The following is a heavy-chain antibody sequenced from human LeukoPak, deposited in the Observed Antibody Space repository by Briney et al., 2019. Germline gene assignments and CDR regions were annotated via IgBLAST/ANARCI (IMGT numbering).Heavy chain of an antibody. J-gene: IGHJ3*02. CDR3: ARAAGRPDAFDI. V-gene: IGHV3-21*01. CDR2: ISSSSSYI. Sequence: PGGSLRLSCAASGFTFSSYWMNWVRQAPGKGLEWVSSISSSSSYIYYADSVKGRFTISRDNAKNSLYLQMNSLRAEDTAVYYCARAAGRPDAFDIWGQGTMVTVSS. CDR1: GFTFSSYW. D-gene: IGHD3-10*01.